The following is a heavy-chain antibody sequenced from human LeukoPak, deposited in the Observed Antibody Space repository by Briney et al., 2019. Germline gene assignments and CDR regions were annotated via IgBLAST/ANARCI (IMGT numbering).Heavy chain of an antibody. CDR2: ISGSRSDI. J-gene: IGHJ1*01. Sequence: GGSLRLSCAVSGFTLSTYSMSWVRQAPGKGLEWVSSISGSRSDIYYADSVKGRFTISSDNPKNSLYLQMNSLRAEDTAVYYCARGPGIAVAPLQHWGQGTLVTVSS. D-gene: IGHD6-19*01. CDR1: GFTLSTYS. CDR3: ARGPGIAVAPLQH. V-gene: IGHV3-21*01.